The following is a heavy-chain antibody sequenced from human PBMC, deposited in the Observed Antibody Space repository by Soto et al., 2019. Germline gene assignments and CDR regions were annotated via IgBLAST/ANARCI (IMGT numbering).Heavy chain of an antibody. Sequence: SVKVSCKASGGTFSSYAISWVRQAPGQGLEWMGGIIPIFGTANYAQKFQGRVTITADKSTSTAYMELSGLRSEDTAVYYCARAYYYDSSGPITGLGYGMDVWGQGTTVTVS. CDR3: ARAYYYDSSGPITGLGYGMDV. CDR1: GGTFSSYA. D-gene: IGHD3-22*01. J-gene: IGHJ6*02. CDR2: IIPIFGTA. V-gene: IGHV1-69*06.